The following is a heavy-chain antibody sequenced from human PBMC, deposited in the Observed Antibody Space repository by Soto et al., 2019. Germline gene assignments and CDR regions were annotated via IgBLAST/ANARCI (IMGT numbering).Heavy chain of an antibody. CDR2: ISYDGSNK. J-gene: IGHJ4*02. Sequence: GGSLRLSCAASGFTFSGYGMHWVRQAPGKGLEWVAVISYDGSNKYYADSVKGRFTISRDNSKNTLYLQMNSLRAEDTAVYYCAKGNPSITIFGVVFDYWGQGTLVTVSS. V-gene: IGHV3-30*18. CDR3: AKGNPSITIFGVVFDY. D-gene: IGHD3-3*01. CDR1: GFTFSGYG.